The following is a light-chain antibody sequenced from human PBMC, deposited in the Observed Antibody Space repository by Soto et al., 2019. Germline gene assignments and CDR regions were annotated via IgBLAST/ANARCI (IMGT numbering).Light chain of an antibody. J-gene: IGKJ1*01. Sequence: TQSPGTLSLSPGERATLSCRASQSVSSNYLAWYQQKPGQAPRPLIYGASSRATGIPDRFSGSGAGTDFTLTISRLESEDFAVYYCQQYGSSPWTFGQGTKV. CDR2: GAS. CDR3: QQYGSSPWT. V-gene: IGKV3-20*01. CDR1: QSVSSNY.